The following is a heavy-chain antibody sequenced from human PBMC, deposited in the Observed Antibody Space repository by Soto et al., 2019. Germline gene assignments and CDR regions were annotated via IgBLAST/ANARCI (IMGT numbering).Heavy chain of an antibody. CDR1: GGSISSYY. CDR3: ARDDSSGYYPLKMDV. CDR2: IYYSGST. J-gene: IGHJ6*02. V-gene: IGHV4-59*01. Sequence: SETLSLTCTVSGGSISSYYWSWIRQPPGKGLEWIGYIYYSGSTNYNPSLKSRVTISVDTSKNQFSLKLSSVTAADTAVYYCARDDSSGYYPLKMDVWGQGTTVTVSS. D-gene: IGHD3-22*01.